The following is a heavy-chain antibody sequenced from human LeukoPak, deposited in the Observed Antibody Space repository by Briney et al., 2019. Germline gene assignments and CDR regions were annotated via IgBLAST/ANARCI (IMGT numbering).Heavy chain of an antibody. CDR2: INPNSGGT. J-gene: IGHJ6*02. CDR1: GYTFTGYY. D-gene: IGHD4-17*01. V-gene: IGHV1-2*02. Sequence: ASVKVSCKASGYTFTGYYMHWVRQAPGQGLEWMGWINPNSGGTNYAQKFQGRVTMTRDTSISTAHMELSRLRSDDTAVYYCARENYGPYYGMDVWGQGTTVTVSS. CDR3: ARENYGPYYGMDV.